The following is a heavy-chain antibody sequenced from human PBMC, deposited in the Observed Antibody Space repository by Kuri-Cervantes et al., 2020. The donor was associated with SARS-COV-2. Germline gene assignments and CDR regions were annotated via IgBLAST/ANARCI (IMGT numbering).Heavy chain of an antibody. J-gene: IGHJ4*02. CDR3: ARGSSPFDY. Sequence: ASVQVSCKASGYTFTNYAMNWVRQAPGQGLEWMGWINTNTGNPTYAEGFTGWFVFSLDTSVSTAYLQISSLTAEDSAVYYCARGSSPFDYWGQGTLVTVSS. D-gene: IGHD3-10*01. V-gene: IGHV7-4-1*02. CDR1: GYTFTNYA. CDR2: INTNTGNP.